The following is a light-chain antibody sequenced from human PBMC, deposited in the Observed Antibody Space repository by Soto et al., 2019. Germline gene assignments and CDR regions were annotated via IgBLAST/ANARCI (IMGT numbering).Light chain of an antibody. CDR1: QSVSSY. J-gene: IGKJ5*01. CDR3: QQRSNWPPSIT. CDR2: DAS. V-gene: IGKV3-11*01. Sequence: EIVLTQSRATLSLSAGGVDIGGRRVIQSVSSYLAWYQQKPGQAPRLLIYDASNRATGIPARFSGSVSRPEFTHAIGLLAPDDCAVYFRQQRSNWPPSITFGQGTRLEIK.